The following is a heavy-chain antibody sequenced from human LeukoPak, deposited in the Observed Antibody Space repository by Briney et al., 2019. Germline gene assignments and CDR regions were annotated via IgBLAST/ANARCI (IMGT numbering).Heavy chain of an antibody. V-gene: IGHV4-30-2*01. CDR1: GGSISSGGYS. Sequence: PSETLSLTCAVSGGSISSGGYSWSWIRQPPGKGLEWIGYIYHNGNAYYSPSLKSRVTISVDRSKNQLSLKLSSVTAADTAMYYCASGGYSYGFDYWGQGTLVTVSS. J-gene: IGHJ4*02. CDR2: IYHNGNA. D-gene: IGHD5-18*01. CDR3: ASGGYSYGFDY.